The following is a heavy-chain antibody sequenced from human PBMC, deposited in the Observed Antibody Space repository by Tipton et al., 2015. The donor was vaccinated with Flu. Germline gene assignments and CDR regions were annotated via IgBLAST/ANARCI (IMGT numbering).Heavy chain of an antibody. V-gene: IGHV1-8*01. Sequence: QLVQSGAEVKKPGASVKVSCKASGYTFTSYDINWVRQATGQGLEWMGWMNPNSGNTGYAQKFQGRVTMTRNTSISTAYMELSSLRSEDTAVYYCARGYSGYDWGYYYYYGMDVWGQGTTVTVSS. CDR2: MNPNSGNT. D-gene: IGHD5-12*01. CDR1: GYTFTSYD. J-gene: IGHJ6*02. CDR3: ARGYSGYDWGYYYYYGMDV.